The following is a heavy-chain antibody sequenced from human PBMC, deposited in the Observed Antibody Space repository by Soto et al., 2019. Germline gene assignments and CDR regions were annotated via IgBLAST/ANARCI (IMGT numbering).Heavy chain of an antibody. D-gene: IGHD6-6*01. V-gene: IGHV1-2*04. CDR2: INPNSGGT. Sequence: QVQLVQSGAEVKKPGASVKVSCKASGYTFTGYYMHWVRQAPGQGLEWMGWINPNSGGTNYAQKFQGWVTMTRDTSISTDYMELSRLRSDDTAVYYCARDSSSSRYYYYGMDVWGQGTTVTVSS. J-gene: IGHJ6*02. CDR1: GYTFTGYY. CDR3: ARDSSSSRYYYYGMDV.